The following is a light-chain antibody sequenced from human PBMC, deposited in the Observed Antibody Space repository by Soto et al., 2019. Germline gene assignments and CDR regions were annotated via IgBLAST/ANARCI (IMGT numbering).Light chain of an antibody. Sequence: IVLTQSPGTLSLSPGERATLSCRASQSVSSSYLAWYQQKPGQAPRLLIYGASSRATGIPDRFSGSGSGTDFTLTISSLEPEDFAVYYCQQYGSSSGITFGQGTRLEIK. CDR1: QSVSSSY. V-gene: IGKV3-20*01. CDR2: GAS. CDR3: QQYGSSSGIT. J-gene: IGKJ5*01.